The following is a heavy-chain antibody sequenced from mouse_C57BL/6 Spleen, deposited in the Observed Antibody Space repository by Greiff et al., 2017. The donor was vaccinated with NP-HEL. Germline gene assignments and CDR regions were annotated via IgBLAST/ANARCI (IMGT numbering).Heavy chain of an antibody. CDR3: ASRTDGYSYAMDY. CDR2: IDPNSGGT. CDR1: GYTFTSYW. V-gene: IGHV1-72*01. Sequence: QVQLQQPGAELVKPGASVKVSCKASGYTFTSYWMHWVKQRPGQGLEWIGRIDPNSGGTKYNEKFKSKATLTVDKPSSTAYMQLSSLTSEDSAVYECASRTDGYSYAMDYWGQGTSVTVSS. D-gene: IGHD2-3*01. J-gene: IGHJ4*01.